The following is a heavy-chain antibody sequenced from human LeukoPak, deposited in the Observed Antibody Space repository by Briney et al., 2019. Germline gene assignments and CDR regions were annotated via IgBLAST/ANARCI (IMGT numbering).Heavy chain of an antibody. CDR1: GLTVSSNY. V-gene: IGHV3-66*01. J-gene: IGHJ3*02. Sequence: QPEGSLRLSCAASGLTVSSNYMTWVRQAPKRGLEWVSVLYNSGTTYYADSVNGRFTISRDNSKNTVYLQMNSLRAEDTAVYYCARDWTGDRGGLDAFDIWGQGTMVTVSS. D-gene: IGHD3/OR15-3a*01. CDR2: LYNSGTT. CDR3: ARDWTGDRGGLDAFDI.